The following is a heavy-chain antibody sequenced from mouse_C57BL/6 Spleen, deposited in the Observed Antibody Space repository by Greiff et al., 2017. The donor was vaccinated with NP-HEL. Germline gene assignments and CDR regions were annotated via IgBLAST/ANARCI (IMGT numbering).Heavy chain of an antibody. CDR2: INPSTGGT. Sequence: VQLQQSGPELVKPGASVKISCKASGYSFTGYYMNWVKQSPEKSLEWIGEINPSTGGTTYNQKFKAKATLTVDKSSSTAYMQLKSLTSEDSAVYYCAREEPYNYGFFDYWGQGTTLTVSS. CDR3: AREEPYNYGFFDY. V-gene: IGHV1-42*01. J-gene: IGHJ2*01. D-gene: IGHD2-12*01. CDR1: GYSFTGYY.